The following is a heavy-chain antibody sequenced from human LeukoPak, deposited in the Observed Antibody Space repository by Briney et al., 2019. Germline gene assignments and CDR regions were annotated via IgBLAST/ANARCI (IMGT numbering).Heavy chain of an antibody. J-gene: IGHJ5*02. CDR3: ARGAVYSGYYYVRPNNWFDP. CDR1: GFTFSSYW. CDR2: IKQDGSEK. Sequence: GGSLRLSCAASGFTFSSYWMSWVRQAPGKGLEWVANIKQDGSEKYYVDSVKGRFTISRDNAKNSLYLQMNSLRAEDTAVYYCARGAVYSGYYYVRPNNWFDPWGQGTLVTVSS. V-gene: IGHV3-7*03. D-gene: IGHD3-22*01.